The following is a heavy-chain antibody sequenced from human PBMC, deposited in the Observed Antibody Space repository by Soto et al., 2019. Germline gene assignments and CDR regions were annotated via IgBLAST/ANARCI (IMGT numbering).Heavy chain of an antibody. J-gene: IGHJ3*02. CDR3: AKSKLKVGATSAAFDI. CDR1: GFTFSSCA. D-gene: IGHD1-26*01. V-gene: IGHV3-23*01. Sequence: GGSLRLSCAASGFTFSSCAMSWVRQAPGKGLEWVSTVSGSGDSTYYADSVKGRFTISRDNSKNTLYLQMNILRAEDTALYYCAKSKLKVGATSAAFDIWGQGTMVTVS. CDR2: VSGSGDST.